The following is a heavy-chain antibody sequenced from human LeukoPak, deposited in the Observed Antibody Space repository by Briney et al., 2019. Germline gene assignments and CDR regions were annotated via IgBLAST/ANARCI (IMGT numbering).Heavy chain of an antibody. CDR2: ISSSSSTI. CDR3: ARPVGYYYYYMDV. CDR1: GFTFSSYE. Sequence: PGGSLRLSCAASGFTFSSYEMNWVRQAPGKGLEWVSYISSSSSTIYYADSVKGRFTISRDNAKNSLYLQMNSLRAEDTAVYYCARPVGYYYYYMDVWGKGTTVTVSS. V-gene: IGHV3-48*03. J-gene: IGHJ6*03. D-gene: IGHD1-26*01.